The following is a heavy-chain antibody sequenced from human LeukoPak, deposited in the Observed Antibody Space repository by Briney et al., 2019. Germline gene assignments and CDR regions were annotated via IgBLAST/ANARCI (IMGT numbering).Heavy chain of an antibody. V-gene: IGHV3-23*01. CDR2: ISGSGGST. CDR1: GFTFSSYA. CDR3: AKVLSGSWGAFDI. Sequence: GGSLRLSCAASGFTFSSYAMSWVRQAPGKGLEWVSAISGSGGSTYYADSVKGRFTISRDNSKNTLYLQMNSLRAENTAVYYCAKVLSGSWGAFDIWGQGTMVTVSS. D-gene: IGHD6-13*01. J-gene: IGHJ3*02.